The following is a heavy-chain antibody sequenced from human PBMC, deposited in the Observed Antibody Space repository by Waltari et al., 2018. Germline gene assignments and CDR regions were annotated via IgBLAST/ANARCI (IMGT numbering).Heavy chain of an antibody. Sequence: QVQLVQSGAEVKKPGSSVKVSCKASGGTFSSYAISWVRQAPGQGLEWMGGIIPIFGTANYAQKFQGRVTITTDESTSTAYMELSSLRSEDTAVYYCARSLYDSSGYYNAEYFQHWGQGTLVTVSS. D-gene: IGHD3-22*01. CDR3: ARSLYDSSGYYNAEYFQH. V-gene: IGHV1-69*05. CDR2: IIPIFGTA. CDR1: GGTFSSYA. J-gene: IGHJ1*01.